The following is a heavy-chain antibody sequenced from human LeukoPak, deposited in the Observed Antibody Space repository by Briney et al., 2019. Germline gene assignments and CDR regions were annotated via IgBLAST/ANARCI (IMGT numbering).Heavy chain of an antibody. CDR2: ISERGGNT. CDR1: GFTFSSFA. CDR3: AKDREAYCSGGSCYSGFDY. J-gene: IGHJ4*02. V-gene: IGHV3-23*01. D-gene: IGHD2-15*01. Sequence: PGGSLRLSCAASGFTFSSFAMSWVRQAPGRGLEWVSGISERGGNTYYTDSVKGRFTISRDNSKNTLYLQMNSLRAEDTAIYYCAKDREAYCSGGSCYSGFDYWGQGTLVTVSS.